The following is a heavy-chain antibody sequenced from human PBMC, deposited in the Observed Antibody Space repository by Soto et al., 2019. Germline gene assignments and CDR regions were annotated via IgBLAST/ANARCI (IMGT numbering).Heavy chain of an antibody. CDR1: GGTFSSYA. CDR2: IIPIFGTA. Sequence: SVKVSCKASGGTFSSYAISWVRQAPGQGLEWMGGIIPIFGTANYAQKFQGRVTITADESTSTAYMELSSLRSEDTAVYYRARVASIAAAGTDYWYFDLWGRGTLVTVSS. J-gene: IGHJ2*01. CDR3: ARVASIAAAGTDYWYFDL. V-gene: IGHV1-69*13. D-gene: IGHD6-13*01.